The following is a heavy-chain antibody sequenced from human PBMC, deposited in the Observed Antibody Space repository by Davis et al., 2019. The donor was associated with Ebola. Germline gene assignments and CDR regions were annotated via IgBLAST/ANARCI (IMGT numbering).Heavy chain of an antibody. J-gene: IGHJ4*02. CDR2: ITTSSNTI. V-gene: IGHV3-48*02. CDR3: TRGNLGGDY. D-gene: IGHD4-23*01. Sequence: PGGSLRLSCAASGFTFSSFAMTWVRQAPGKGPEWLSYITTSSNTIYYADSVKGRFTISRDNANNLLYLQMNSLRDDDTAVYYCTRGNLGGDYWGQRTLVTVSS. CDR1: GFTFSSFA.